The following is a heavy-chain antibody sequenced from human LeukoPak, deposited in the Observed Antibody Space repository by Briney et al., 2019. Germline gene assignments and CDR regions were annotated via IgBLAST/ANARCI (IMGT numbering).Heavy chain of an antibody. CDR1: GFIFSSYS. D-gene: IGHD6-13*01. J-gene: IGHJ6*02. Sequence: GGSLRLSCAASGFIFSSYSMSWVRQAPGKGLEWVSVITGSGGNTYYADSVKGRFAISKDNSKNTVYLQMSSLRVDDTAVYYCAKAASSSWPSYYYGMDVWGQGTMVTVS. CDR3: AKAASSSWPSYYYGMDV. V-gene: IGHV3-23*01. CDR2: ITGSGGNT.